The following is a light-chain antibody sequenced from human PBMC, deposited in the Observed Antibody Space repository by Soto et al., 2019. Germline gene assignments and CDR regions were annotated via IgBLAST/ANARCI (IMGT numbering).Light chain of an antibody. CDR3: QQYNNWPQT. J-gene: IGKJ1*01. CDR1: QTINNN. V-gene: IGKV3-15*01. Sequence: VRTQAPATLSVSPGERATLSCRASQTINNNVAWYQLKDGQVPRLLIYGASTRAADVPARCSGGGSGTEFTLTISSLQSEDFAEYHCQQYNNWPQTFGQGTKVDIK. CDR2: GAS.